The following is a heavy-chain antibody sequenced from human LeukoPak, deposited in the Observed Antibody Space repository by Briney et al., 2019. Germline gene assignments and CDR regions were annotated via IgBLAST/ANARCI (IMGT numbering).Heavy chain of an antibody. V-gene: IGHV1-69*04. CDR2: IIPILGIA. D-gene: IGHD3-22*01. CDR1: GGTFSSYA. J-gene: IGHJ4*02. Sequence: SVKVSCKASGGTFSSYAISWVRQAPGQGLEWMGRIIPILGIANYAQKFQGRVTITADKSTSTAYMELSSLRSEGTAVYYCAREGYYYDGSGSQTGDYWGQGTLVTVSS. CDR3: AREGYYYDGSGSQTGDY.